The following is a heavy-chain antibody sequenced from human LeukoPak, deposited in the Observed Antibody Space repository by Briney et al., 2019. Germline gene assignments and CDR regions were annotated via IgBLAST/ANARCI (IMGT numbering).Heavy chain of an antibody. Sequence: ASVKVSCKASGYTFTSYYMHWVRQAPGQGLEWMGIINPSGGSTSYAQKFQARVTMTRDMSTSTVYMELSSLRSEDTAVYYCARDPVDAAAGGSPERTFDYWGQGTLVTVSS. CDR3: ARDPVDAAAGGSPERTFDY. D-gene: IGHD5-12*01. CDR2: INPSGGST. CDR1: GYTFTSYY. J-gene: IGHJ4*02. V-gene: IGHV1-46*01.